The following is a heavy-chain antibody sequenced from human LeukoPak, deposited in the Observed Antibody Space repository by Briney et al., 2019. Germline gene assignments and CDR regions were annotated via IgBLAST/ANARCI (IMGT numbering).Heavy chain of an antibody. Sequence: GASVKVSCRASGYTLTGHGFSWLRQAPGQGPEWMGWHSGDNGNTNYAQKFEGRVTMTTDTSTRTAYMELSRLRSDDTAVYYCARDMPGDRIFDFWGQGTLVTVSS. V-gene: IGHV1-18*01. CDR3: ARDMPGDRIFDF. CDR2: HSGDNGNT. D-gene: IGHD7-27*01. J-gene: IGHJ4*02. CDR1: GYTLTGHG.